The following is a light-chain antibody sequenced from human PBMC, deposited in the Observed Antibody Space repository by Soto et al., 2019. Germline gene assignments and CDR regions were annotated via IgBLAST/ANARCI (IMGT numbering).Light chain of an antibody. CDR1: SIDVGGYNY. Sequence: SALTQPASVSGSPGQSITISCTGTSIDVGGYNYVSWYQQHPGKAPKLMIYEVSNRPLGVSNRFSGSKSGNTASLTISGLQAEDEADYYCTSYTSSSTLDVFXTGTKVTVL. V-gene: IGLV2-14*01. CDR3: TSYTSSSTLDV. J-gene: IGLJ1*01. CDR2: EVS.